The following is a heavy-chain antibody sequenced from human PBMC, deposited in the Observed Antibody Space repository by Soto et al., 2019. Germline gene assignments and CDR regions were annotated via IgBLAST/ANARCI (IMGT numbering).Heavy chain of an antibody. D-gene: IGHD6-13*01. V-gene: IGHV3-23*01. CDR2: ISYNGADR. CDR1: GFTFSTYA. Sequence: EVQLLESGGGLVQPGESLRLSCAASGFTFSTYAMTWVRQAPGKGLEWVSGISYNGADRYYADSVRGRFTICRDNSKNTLYLQMNSLRAEDTALYYCAKRVAASGSGWDYWGQGPLVTVSS. CDR3: AKRVAASGSGWDY. J-gene: IGHJ4*02.